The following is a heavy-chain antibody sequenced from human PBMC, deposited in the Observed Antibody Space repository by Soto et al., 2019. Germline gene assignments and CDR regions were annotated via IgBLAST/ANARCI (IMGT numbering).Heavy chain of an antibody. CDR2: IRSKANSYAT. CDR3: TMRLELPNH. J-gene: IGHJ5*02. V-gene: IGHV3-73*01. D-gene: IGHD1-7*01. Sequence: GGSLRLSCAASGFTFSGSAMNWVRQASGKGLEWVGRIRSKANSYATAYAAAVKGRFTITRDDSKNTAYLKMNSLKTEDTAVYYCTMRLELPNHWGQGTLVTVSS. CDR1: GFTFSGSA.